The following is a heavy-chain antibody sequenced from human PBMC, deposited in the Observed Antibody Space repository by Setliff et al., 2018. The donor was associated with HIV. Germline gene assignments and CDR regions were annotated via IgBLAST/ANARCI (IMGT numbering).Heavy chain of an antibody. J-gene: IGHJ6*02. CDR1: GGPLSGHY. CDR3: ARDGSRTTGATGYYYGLDV. Sequence: KPSETLSLTCAVYGGPLSGHYWSWIRQPPGQGLEWIGETSHSGKTNYNPSLKSRVTISVDTSKNQFSLKLTSVTAADTAVYYCARDGSRTTGATGYYYGLDVWGQGTTVTV. D-gene: IGHD1-1*01. V-gene: IGHV4-34*01. CDR2: TSHSGKT.